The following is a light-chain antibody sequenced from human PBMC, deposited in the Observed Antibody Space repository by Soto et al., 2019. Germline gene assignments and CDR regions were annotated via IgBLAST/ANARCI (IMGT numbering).Light chain of an antibody. J-gene: IGKJ1*01. CDR3: QQYSISPRT. Sequence: EIVLTQSPGTLSLSPEERATLSCRASQSVSSYLAWYQQKPGQAPRLLIYGASSRATGIPDRFSGSGSGTDFTLTISRLEPEDFAVYYCQQYSISPRTFDQGTKVEIK. CDR2: GAS. V-gene: IGKV3-20*01. CDR1: QSVSSY.